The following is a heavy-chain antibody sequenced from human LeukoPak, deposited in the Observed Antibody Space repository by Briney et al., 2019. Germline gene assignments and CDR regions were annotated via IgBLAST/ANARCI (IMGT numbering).Heavy chain of an antibody. Sequence: GGSLRLSCAASGFTVSSNHMTWVRQAPGKGLEWVSLIYSGGSTYYADSVKGRFTISRDTSKNTLYLQMNSLRAEDTAVYYCTRDVSGWGQGTLVTVSS. D-gene: IGHD6-19*01. J-gene: IGHJ4*02. CDR3: TRDVSG. V-gene: IGHV3-53*01. CDR2: IYSGGST. CDR1: GFTVSSNH.